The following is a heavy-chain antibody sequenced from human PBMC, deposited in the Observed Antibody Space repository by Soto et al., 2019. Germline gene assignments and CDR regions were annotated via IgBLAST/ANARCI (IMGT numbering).Heavy chain of an antibody. D-gene: IGHD4-17*01. Sequence: GGSLRLSCAASGFTFSSYGMHWVRQAPGKGLEWVAVISYDGSNKYYADSVKGRFTISRDNSKNTLYLQMNSLRAEDTAVYYCARAMTTVTNRHFDYWGQGTLVTVSS. CDR3: ARAMTTVTNRHFDY. CDR2: ISYDGSNK. V-gene: IGHV3-30*03. CDR1: GFTFSSYG. J-gene: IGHJ4*02.